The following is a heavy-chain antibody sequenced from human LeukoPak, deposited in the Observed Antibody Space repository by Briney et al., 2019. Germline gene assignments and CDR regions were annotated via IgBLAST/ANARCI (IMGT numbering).Heavy chain of an antibody. CDR2: IYYSGGT. CDR1: GGSISSGGYY. V-gene: IGHV4-31*03. D-gene: IGHD5-12*01. J-gene: IGHJ5*02. CDR3: ARAPERLSFCWFDP. Sequence: SQTLSLTCTVSGGSISSGGYYWSWIRQHPGKGLEWIGYIYYSGGTYYNPSLKSRVTISVDTSKNQFSLKLSSVTAADTAVYYCARAPERLSFCWFDPWGQGTLVTVSS.